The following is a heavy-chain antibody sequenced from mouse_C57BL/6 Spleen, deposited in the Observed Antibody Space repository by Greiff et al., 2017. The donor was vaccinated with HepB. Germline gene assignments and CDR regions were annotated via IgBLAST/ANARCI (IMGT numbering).Heavy chain of an antibody. CDR3: ARDGKKECY. CDR1: GYTFTSYW. CDR2: IDPSDSYT. Sequence: QVQLKQPGAELVKPGASVKLSCKASGYTFTSYWMQWVKQRPGQGLEWIGEIDPSDSYTNYNQKFKGKATLTVDTSSSTAYMQLSSLTSEDSAVYYCARDGKKECYWGQGTTLTVSS. J-gene: IGHJ2*01. V-gene: IGHV1-50*01. D-gene: IGHD2-1*01.